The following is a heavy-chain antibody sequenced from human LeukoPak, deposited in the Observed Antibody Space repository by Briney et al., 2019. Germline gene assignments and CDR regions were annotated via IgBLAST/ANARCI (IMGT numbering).Heavy chain of an antibody. CDR1: GGSFSGYY. Sequence: SETLSLTCAVYGGSFSGYYWSWIRQPPGKGLEWIGEINHSGSTNYNPSLKSRVTISVDTSKNQFSLKLSSVTAADTAVYYCAKGSVTGYYTFDYWGQGTLVTVSS. V-gene: IGHV4-34*01. D-gene: IGHD3-9*01. CDR2: INHSGST. J-gene: IGHJ4*02. CDR3: AKGSVTGYYTFDY.